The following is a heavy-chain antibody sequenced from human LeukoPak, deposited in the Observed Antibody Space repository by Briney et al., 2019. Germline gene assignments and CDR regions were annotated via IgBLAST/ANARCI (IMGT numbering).Heavy chain of an antibody. CDR2: IYYSGST. J-gene: IGHJ3*02. CDR3: ARDRTTVTSHGVFDI. D-gene: IGHD4-17*01. Sequence: PSETLSLTCTVSGGSIRSYYWSWIRQPPGKGLECIGYIYYSGSTNYNPSLKSRVTISVDTSKNQFSLKLSSVTAADTAVYYCARDRTTVTSHGVFDIWGQGTMVTVSS. V-gene: IGHV4-59*01. CDR1: GGSIRSYY.